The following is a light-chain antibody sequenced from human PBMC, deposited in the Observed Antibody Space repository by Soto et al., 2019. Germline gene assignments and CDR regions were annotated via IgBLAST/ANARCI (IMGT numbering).Light chain of an antibody. CDR2: WAS. V-gene: IGKV4-1*01. CDR3: QHYYNIPQM. CDR1: QSVLLSSNNKNY. Sequence: DIVMTQSPDSLAVSLGERATINCKSSQSVLLSSNNKNYLAWYQQKPGQPPKLLIYWASTRDFGVPDRFSGSGSGTDFTLTISNLQAEDVAVYYCQHYYNIPQMIGQGTKVEIK. J-gene: IGKJ1*01.